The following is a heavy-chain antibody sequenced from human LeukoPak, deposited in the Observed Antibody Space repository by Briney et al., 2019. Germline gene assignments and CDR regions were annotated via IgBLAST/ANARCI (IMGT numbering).Heavy chain of an antibody. Sequence: SQTLSLTCTVSGGSISSGGYYWSWIRKHPGKGLEWIGYIYYSGSTYYNPSLKIRVTISVDTSKNQFSLKLSSVTAADTAVYYCARALRVAATRGVANWFDPWGQGTLVTVSS. CDR1: GGSISSGGYY. V-gene: IGHV4-31*03. J-gene: IGHJ5*02. CDR2: IYYSGST. CDR3: ARALRVAATRGVANWFDP. D-gene: IGHD2-15*01.